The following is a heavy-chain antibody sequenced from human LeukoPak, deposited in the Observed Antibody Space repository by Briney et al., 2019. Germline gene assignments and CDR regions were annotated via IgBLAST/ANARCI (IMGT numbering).Heavy chain of an antibody. D-gene: IGHD3-22*01. CDR1: GGSISSYY. Sequence: SETLSLTCTVSGGSISSYYWSWIRQPAGKGLEWIGRIYTSGSTNYNPSLKSRVTMSVDTSKNQFSLKLSSVTAADTAVYYCARGHYDSSGYYLYYYYGMDVWGQGTTATVSS. V-gene: IGHV4-4*07. CDR3: ARGHYDSSGYYLYYYYGMDV. J-gene: IGHJ6*02. CDR2: IYTSGST.